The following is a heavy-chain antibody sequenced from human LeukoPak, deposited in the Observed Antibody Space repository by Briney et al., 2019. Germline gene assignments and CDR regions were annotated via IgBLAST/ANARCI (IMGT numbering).Heavy chain of an antibody. CDR2: SFNSGST. D-gene: IGHD3-3*01. V-gene: IGHV4-59*12. CDR3: AREEITIFGVVTPFDY. J-gene: IGHJ4*02. Sequence: PSETLSLTCTVSGGSISSYYWSWIRQPPGRGLEWIGYSFNSGSTNYNPSLKSRVTISVDTSKNQFSLKLSSVTAADTAVYYCAREEITIFGVVTPFDYWGQGTLVTASS. CDR1: GGSISSYY.